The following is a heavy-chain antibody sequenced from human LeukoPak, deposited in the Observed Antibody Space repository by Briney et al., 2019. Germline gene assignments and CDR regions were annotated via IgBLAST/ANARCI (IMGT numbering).Heavy chain of an antibody. D-gene: IGHD2-15*01. V-gene: IGHV1-69*06. CDR3: ARSYCSGGSCYSDFDY. CDR1: GYTFTGYY. CDR2: IIPIFGTA. Sequence: SVKVSCKASGYTFTGYYMHWVRQAPGQGLEWMGGIIPIFGTANYAQKFQGRVTITADKSTSTAYMELSSLRSEDTAVYYCARSYCSGGSCYSDFDYWGQGTLVTVSS. J-gene: IGHJ4*02.